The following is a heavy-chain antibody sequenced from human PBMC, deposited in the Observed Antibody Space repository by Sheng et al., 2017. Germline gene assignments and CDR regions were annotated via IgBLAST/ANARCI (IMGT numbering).Heavy chain of an antibody. CDR1: GFTFSSYA. V-gene: IGHV3-30-3*01. CDR2: ISYDGSNK. CDR3: AREEGSTLRITFYYYYYMDV. Sequence: ESVGGVVQPGRSLRLSCAASGFTFSSYAMHWVRQAPGKGLEWVAVISYDGSNKYYADSVKGRFTISRDNSKNTLYLQMNSLRAEDTAVYYCAREEGSTLRITFYYYYYMDVWGKGTTVTVSS. D-gene: IGHD3-16*01. J-gene: IGHJ6*03.